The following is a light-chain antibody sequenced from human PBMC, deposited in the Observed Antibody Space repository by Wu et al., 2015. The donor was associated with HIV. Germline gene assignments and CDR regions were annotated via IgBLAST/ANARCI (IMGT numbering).Light chain of an antibody. CDR1: QRVSNSY. Sequence: EIVLTQSPGTLSLSPGERATLSCRASQRVSNSYLAWYQQTPGQAPRLLIFGASSRATGIPDRFSGSGSGTDFTLTISRLEPEDFAMYYCQQYSSSPWTFGQGTKVETK. J-gene: IGKJ1*01. CDR2: GAS. V-gene: IGKV3-20*01. CDR3: QQYSSSPWT.